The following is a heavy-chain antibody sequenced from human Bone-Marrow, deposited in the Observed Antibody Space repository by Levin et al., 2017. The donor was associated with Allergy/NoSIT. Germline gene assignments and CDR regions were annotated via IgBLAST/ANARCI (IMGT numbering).Heavy chain of an antibody. J-gene: IGHJ4*02. CDR2: IIPMFLSA. V-gene: IGHV1-69*13. D-gene: IGHD2-21*01. CDR1: GGSFRSYS. CDR3: ARAAPGTYSDY. Sequence: PEASVKVSCKTSGGSFRSYSINWMRQAPGQGFEWMGGIIPMFLSATYAPKFQDRVTITADESTSTAYMELRSLRSEDTALYFCARAAPGTYSDYWGQGTLVTVSS.